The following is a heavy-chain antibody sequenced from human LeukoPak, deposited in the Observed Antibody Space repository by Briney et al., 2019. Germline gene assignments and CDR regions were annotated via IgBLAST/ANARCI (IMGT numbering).Heavy chain of an antibody. CDR1: GFTVRSNY. J-gene: IGHJ5*02. CDR3: AKDLKRYEDWFDP. Sequence: GGSLRLSCAASGFTVRSNYMTWVRQAPGKGLEWVSVIYSGGYTYYADSVKGRFTISRDNSKNTLYLQMNSLRAEDTAVYYCAKDLKRYEDWFDPWGQGTLVTVSS. CDR2: IYSGGYT. V-gene: IGHV3-66*01. D-gene: IGHD3-9*01.